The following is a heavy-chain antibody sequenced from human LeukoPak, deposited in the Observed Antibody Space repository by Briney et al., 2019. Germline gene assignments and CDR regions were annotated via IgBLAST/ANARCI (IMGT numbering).Heavy chain of an antibody. V-gene: IGHV4-38-2*02. D-gene: IGHD6-6*01. Sequence: PSETLSLTCTVSGYSISSGYYWGWIRQPPGKGLEWIGSIYHSGSTYYSPSLKSRVTISLDTSRNQFSLKLSSVTAADTAVYYCARDSSSSYYYYMDVWGKGTTVTVSS. CDR2: IYHSGST. J-gene: IGHJ6*03. CDR3: ARDSSSSYYYYMDV. CDR1: GYSISSGYY.